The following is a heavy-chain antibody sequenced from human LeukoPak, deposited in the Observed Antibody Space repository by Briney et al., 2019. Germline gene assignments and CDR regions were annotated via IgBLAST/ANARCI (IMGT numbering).Heavy chain of an antibody. D-gene: IGHD3-10*01. CDR3: AKDLNELWFGELFPDLDY. V-gene: IGHV3-30*04. J-gene: IGHJ4*02. CDR1: GFTFSSYA. CDR2: ISYDGSNK. Sequence: GRSLRLSCAASGFTFSSYAMHWVRQAPGKGLEWVAVISYDGSNKYYADSVKGRFTISRDNSKNTLYLQMNSLRAEDTAVYYCAKDLNELWFGELFPDLDYWGQGTLVTVSS.